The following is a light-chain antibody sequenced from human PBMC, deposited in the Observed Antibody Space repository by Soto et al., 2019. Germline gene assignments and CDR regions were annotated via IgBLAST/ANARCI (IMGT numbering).Light chain of an antibody. J-gene: IGKJ1*01. V-gene: IGKV1-5*01. CDR2: DAS. CDR3: QQYDSLWT. CDR1: QSISGY. Sequence: DIQMTQSPSTLSASVGDRVTITCRASQSISGYLAGYQQRPGKAPQLLIYDASSLQTGVPSRFSGSGSGTEFTLTISSLQPDDFATYYCQQYDSLWTFGQGTKVDIK.